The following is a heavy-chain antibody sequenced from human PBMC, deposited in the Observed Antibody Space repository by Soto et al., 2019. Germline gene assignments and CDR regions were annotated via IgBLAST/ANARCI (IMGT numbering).Heavy chain of an antibody. CDR3: TSAQTRDCPGGTCYHVTWFDP. CDR1: GFTFSGSP. D-gene: IGHD2-15*01. CDR2: IRSKANSFAT. J-gene: IGHJ5*02. Sequence: GGSLRLSCAASGFTFSGSPIHWVRQASGKGLEWVARIRSKANSFATTYAASVKGRFTISRDDSKNTAYLQMDSLKTEDTAVYYCTSAQTRDCPGGTCYHVTWFDPCRLGT. V-gene: IGHV3-73*01.